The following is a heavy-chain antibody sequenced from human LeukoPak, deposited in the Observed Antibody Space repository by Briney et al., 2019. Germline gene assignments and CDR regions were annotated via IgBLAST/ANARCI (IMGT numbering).Heavy chain of an antibody. D-gene: IGHD4-17*01. J-gene: IGHJ4*02. CDR2: INPNSGGT. CDR1: GYTFTGYY. Sequence: VASVKVPYKASGYTFTGYYMHWVRQAPGQGLEWMGWINPNSGGTNYAQKFQGRVTMTRDTSTSTAYMELSRLRSDDTAVYYCARVRYGDTPGIDNWGQGTLVTVSS. CDR3: ARVRYGDTPGIDN. V-gene: IGHV1-2*02.